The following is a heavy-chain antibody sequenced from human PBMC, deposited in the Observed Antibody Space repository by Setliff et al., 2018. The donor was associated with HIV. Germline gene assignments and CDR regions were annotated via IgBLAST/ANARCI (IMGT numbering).Heavy chain of an antibody. CDR1: GGTFSSYV. J-gene: IGHJ4*01. CDR3: AGGVTLVRGGRGDI. D-gene: IGHD3-10*01. Sequence: SVKVSCKASGGTFSSYVISWVRQAPGQGLEWMGGIIPIFGTTNYAQKFQGRVTITADESTSTAYMELSSRRSEDRAVYYCAGGVTLVRGGRGDIWGHGSLVTASS. CDR2: IIPIFGTT. V-gene: IGHV1-69*13.